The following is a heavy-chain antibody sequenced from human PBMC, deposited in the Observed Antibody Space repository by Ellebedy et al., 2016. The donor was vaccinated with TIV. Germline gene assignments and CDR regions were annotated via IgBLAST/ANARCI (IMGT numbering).Heavy chain of an antibody. D-gene: IGHD1-26*01. J-gene: IGHJ3*02. Sequence: GESLKISCAASGFTFSSYWMHWVRQVPGKGLVWFSRINSDGSTTTYADSVEGRFTISRDNAKNTLYLQMNSLRAEDTAVYYCVRPYSGSYEDGFDIWGQGTMVTVSS. CDR3: VRPYSGSYEDGFDI. CDR2: INSDGSTT. CDR1: GFTFSSYW. V-gene: IGHV3-74*01.